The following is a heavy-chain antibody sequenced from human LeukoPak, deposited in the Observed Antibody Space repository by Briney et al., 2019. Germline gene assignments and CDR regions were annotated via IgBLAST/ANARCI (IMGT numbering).Heavy chain of an antibody. CDR3: ARGQENYYDSSGYYHFDY. V-gene: IGHV4-34*01. D-gene: IGHD3-22*01. Sequence: GSLRLSCAASGFTFSDYYMSWVRQPPGKGLEWIGEINHSGSTNYNPSLKSRVTISVDTSKNQFSLKLSSVTAADAAVYYCARGQENYYDSSGYYHFDYWGQGTLVTVSS. J-gene: IGHJ4*02. CDR2: INHSGST. CDR1: GFTFSDYY.